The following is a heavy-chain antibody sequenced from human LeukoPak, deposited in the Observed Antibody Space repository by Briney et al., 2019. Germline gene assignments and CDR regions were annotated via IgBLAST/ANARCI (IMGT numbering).Heavy chain of an antibody. V-gene: IGHV4-39*01. J-gene: IGHJ2*01. CDR2: IYYSGST. Sequence: SETLSLTCTVSGGSISSDNQYWSWIRQPAGKGLEWIGSIYYSGSTYYNPSLKSRVTISVDTSKNQFSLKLSSVTAADTAVYYCARLGDSSGYYYGWYFDLWGRGTLVTVSS. CDR3: ARLGDSSGYYYGWYFDL. D-gene: IGHD3-22*01. CDR1: GGSISSDNQY.